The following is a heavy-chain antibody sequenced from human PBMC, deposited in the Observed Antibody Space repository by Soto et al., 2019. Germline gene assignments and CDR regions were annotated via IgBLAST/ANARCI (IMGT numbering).Heavy chain of an antibody. CDR3: ARLGAMAPEYYFDY. V-gene: IGHV4-38-2*01. D-gene: IGHD1-26*01. CDR1: GYSGSSGYY. CDR2: IYHNGRT. J-gene: IGHJ4*02. Sequence: SETLSLTCAVSGYSGSSGYYWGWIRQPPGKGLEWIASIYHNGRTYSKPSLKSRVTISVDTSKNQISLTLSSVTAADTAVYFCARLGAMAPEYYFDYWGQGNLVTVSS.